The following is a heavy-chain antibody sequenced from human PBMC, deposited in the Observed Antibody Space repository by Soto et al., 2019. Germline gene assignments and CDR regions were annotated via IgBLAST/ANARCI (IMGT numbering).Heavy chain of an antibody. J-gene: IGHJ6*02. D-gene: IGHD3-3*01. V-gene: IGHV1-18*01. Sequence: ASVKVSCKASGYTFTSYGISWVRQAPGQGLEWMGWISAYNGNTNYAQKLQGRVTMTTDTSTSTAYMELRSLRSDDTAVYYCARDQEALRFLVDYYYGMDVWGQGTTVTVSS. CDR3: ARDQEALRFLVDYYYGMDV. CDR1: GYTFTSYG. CDR2: ISAYNGNT.